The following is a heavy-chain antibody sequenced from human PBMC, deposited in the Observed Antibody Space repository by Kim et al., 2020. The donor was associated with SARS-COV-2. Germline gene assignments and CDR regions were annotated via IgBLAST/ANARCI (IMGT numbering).Heavy chain of an antibody. Sequence: GGSLRLSCAASGFTFNSYAMHWVRQAPGKGLEWVAYIWYDGSNKYYADSVKGRFTISRDDSKNTVYLQMNSLRAEDTAVYYCAREMNTGNYYGPLDYWGQGTLVTVSS. J-gene: IGHJ4*02. CDR2: IWYDGSNK. D-gene: IGHD1-26*01. CDR3: AREMNTGNYYGPLDY. V-gene: IGHV3-33*01. CDR1: GFTFNSYA.